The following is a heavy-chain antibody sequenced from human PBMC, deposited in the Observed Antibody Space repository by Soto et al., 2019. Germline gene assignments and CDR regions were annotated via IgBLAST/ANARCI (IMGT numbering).Heavy chain of an antibody. V-gene: IGHV4-4*07. CDR1: GGPISNYY. CDR3: SGVGCSNSSCQTRGMDV. Sequence: QVQLQESGPGLARPSETLYLICNVSGGPISNYYWSWVRQPAGKGLEWVGRIYSDGATNYSPSLKSRVFMSLDMSGNQFSLRLNSVTAADTAVYYCSGVGCSNSSCQTRGMDVWGQGTTVTVSS. J-gene: IGHJ6*02. D-gene: IGHD2-2*01. CDR2: IYSDGAT.